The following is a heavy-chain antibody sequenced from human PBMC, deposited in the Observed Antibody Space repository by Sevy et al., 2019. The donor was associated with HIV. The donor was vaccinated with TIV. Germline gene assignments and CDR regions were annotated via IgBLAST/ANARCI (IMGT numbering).Heavy chain of an antibody. Sequence: GGSLRLSCAASGFTFSSYAMSWVRQAPGKGLEWVSAISGSGGSTYYADSVKGRFTISRDNSKNTLYLQMNSLRAEDTAVYYCTKVPDSGYDYYFDYWGQGTLVTVSS. V-gene: IGHV3-23*01. CDR2: ISGSGGST. CDR1: GFTFSSYA. CDR3: TKVPDSGYDYYFDY. J-gene: IGHJ4*02. D-gene: IGHD5-12*01.